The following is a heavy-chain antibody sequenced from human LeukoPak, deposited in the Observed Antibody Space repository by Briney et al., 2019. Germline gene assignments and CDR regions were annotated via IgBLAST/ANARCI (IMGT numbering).Heavy chain of an antibody. J-gene: IGHJ4*02. V-gene: IGHV3-66*01. CDR2: IYSGGST. D-gene: IGHD6-13*01. Sequence: GGSLRLSCAASGFTVSSNYMNWVRQAPGKGLEWVSVIYSGGSTDYADSVKGRFTISRDNSKNTLYLQMNSLRAEDTAVYYCARMRSIAAVGRAGNFDYWGQGTLVTVSS. CDR1: GFTVSSNY. CDR3: ARMRSIAAVGRAGNFDY.